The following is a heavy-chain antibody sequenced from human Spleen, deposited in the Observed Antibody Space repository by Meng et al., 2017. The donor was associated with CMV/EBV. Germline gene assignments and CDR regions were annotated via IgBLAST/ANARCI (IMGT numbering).Heavy chain of an antibody. J-gene: IGHJ6*02. Sequence: LSLTCVGSGFIFSGYDMHWVRQAPGKGLEWISYIRGSGTTTDYANSVKGRFTISRDNAKNSLYLQMNSLRAEDMALYYCAKGAAAAYYYGMDVWGQGTTVTVSS. CDR3: AKGAAAAYYYGMDV. CDR1: GFIFSGYD. D-gene: IGHD6-13*01. V-gene: IGHV3-48*03. CDR2: IRGSGTTT.